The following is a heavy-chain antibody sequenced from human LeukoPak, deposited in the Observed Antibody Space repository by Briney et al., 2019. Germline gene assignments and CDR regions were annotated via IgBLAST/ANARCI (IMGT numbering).Heavy chain of an antibody. CDR3: ARGSEYFGWFDP. V-gene: IGHV4-31*03. CDR1: GGSISSGGYY. J-gene: IGHJ5*02. Sequence: SETLSLTCTVSGGSISSGGYYWRWIRQHPGKGLEWIGYIYYSGSTYYHPSLKSRVTISVDTSKNQFSLKLSSVTAADTAVYYCARGSEYFGWFDPWGQGTLVTVSS. D-gene: IGHD3-9*01. CDR2: IYYSGST.